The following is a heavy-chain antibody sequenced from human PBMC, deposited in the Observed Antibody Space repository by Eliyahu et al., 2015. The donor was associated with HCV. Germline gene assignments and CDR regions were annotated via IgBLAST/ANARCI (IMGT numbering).Heavy chain of an antibody. Sequence: QVQLVESGGGVAQPGGSLRLSCVASGFXFSDYGMYWVRQAPGKGLGWVAVISYDGRHKYYADSVKGRFTISRDNSYKTVYLQLSTLRAEDTAMYFCVQPRYNLWNTWLYGMDVWGQGTTVTVSS. J-gene: IGHJ6*02. CDR2: ISYDGRHK. CDR1: GFXFSDYG. V-gene: IGHV3-30*18. CDR3: VQPRYNLWNTWLYGMDV. D-gene: IGHD1/OR15-1a*01.